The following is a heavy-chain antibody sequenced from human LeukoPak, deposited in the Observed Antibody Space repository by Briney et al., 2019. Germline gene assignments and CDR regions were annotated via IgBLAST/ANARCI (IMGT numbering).Heavy chain of an antibody. D-gene: IGHD3-10*01. CDR3: ARDYGPFGV. CDR2: IYFSGTT. CDR1: GASITTYY. Sequence: PSETLSLTCTVSGASITTYYWSWIRQPPGKGLEWIGYIYFSGTTNYNPSLKSRVTISLDASNKQFSLRMNSVTAADTAVYYCARDYGPFGVWDQGTTVTVSS. J-gene: IGHJ6*02. V-gene: IGHV4-59*01.